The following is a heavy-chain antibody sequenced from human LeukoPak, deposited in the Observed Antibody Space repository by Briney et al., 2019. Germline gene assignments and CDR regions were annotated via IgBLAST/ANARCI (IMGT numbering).Heavy chain of an antibody. V-gene: IGHV5-51*01. CDR2: IYPGESAT. D-gene: IGHD5-12*01. CDR1: GYSFTSYW. J-gene: IGHJ4*02. CDR3: ARRESGYDFYFDY. Sequence: GEPLKISCKGSGYSFTSYWIGWVRQMPGKGLEWMGIIYPGESATRYSPSLQGQVTISADKSISTAYLQWSSLKASDTAMYYCARRESGYDFYFDYWGQGTLVTVSS.